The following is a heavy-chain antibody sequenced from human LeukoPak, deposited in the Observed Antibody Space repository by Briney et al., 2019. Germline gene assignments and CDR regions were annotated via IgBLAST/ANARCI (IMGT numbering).Heavy chain of an antibody. CDR2: IYTSGST. V-gene: IGHV4-61*02. CDR1: GGSISSGSYY. D-gene: IGHD2-15*01. Sequence: SETLSLTCTVSGGSISSGSYYWSWIRQPAGKGLEWIGRIYTSGSTNYNPSLKSRVTISVDTSKNQFSLKLSSVTAADTAVYYCARDYCSGGSCLNDYWGQGTLVTVSS. J-gene: IGHJ4*02. CDR3: ARDYCSGGSCLNDY.